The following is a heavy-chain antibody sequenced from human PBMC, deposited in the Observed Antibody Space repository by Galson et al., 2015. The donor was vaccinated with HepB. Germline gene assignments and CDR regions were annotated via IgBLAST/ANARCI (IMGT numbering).Heavy chain of an antibody. Sequence: SVKVSCKASGYTFTSYGISWVRQAPGQGLEWMGWISAYNGNTNYAQKLQGRVTMTTDTSTSTAYMELRSLRSDDTAVYYCARGVVLGYCSSTSCQYYYYGMDVWGQGTTVTVSS. CDR2: ISAYNGNT. CDR1: GYTFTSYG. V-gene: IGHV1-18*04. D-gene: IGHD2-2*01. CDR3: ARGVVLGYCSSTSCQYYYYGMDV. J-gene: IGHJ6*02.